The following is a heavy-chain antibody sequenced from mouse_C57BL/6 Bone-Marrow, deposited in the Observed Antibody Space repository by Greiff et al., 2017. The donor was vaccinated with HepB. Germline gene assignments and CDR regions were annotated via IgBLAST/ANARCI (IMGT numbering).Heavy chain of an antibody. Sequence: EVQLQESGGGLVQPGGSMKLSCVASGFTFSNYWMNWVRQSPEKGLEWVAQIRLKSDNYATHYAVSVKGRFTISRDDSKSSVYLQMNNLRAEDTGIYYCTGGTTVGSYYFDYWGQGTTLTVS. J-gene: IGHJ2*01. CDR2: IRLKSDNYAT. CDR3: TGGTTVGSYYFDY. CDR1: GFTFSNYW. D-gene: IGHD1-1*01. V-gene: IGHV6-3*01.